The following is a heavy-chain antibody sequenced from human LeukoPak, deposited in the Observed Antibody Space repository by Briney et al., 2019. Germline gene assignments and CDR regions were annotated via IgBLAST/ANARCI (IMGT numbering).Heavy chain of an antibody. CDR1: GGSFSGYY. V-gene: IGHV4-34*01. Sequence: SETLSLTCAVYGGSFSGYYWSWIRQPPGKGLEWIGEINHSGSTNYNPSLKSRVTISVDTSKNQFSLKLSSVTAADTAVYYCARVRGSRRDGYIRRPYYFDYWGQGTLVTVSS. D-gene: IGHD5-24*01. CDR3: ARVRGSRRDGYIRRPYYFDY. J-gene: IGHJ4*02. CDR2: INHSGST.